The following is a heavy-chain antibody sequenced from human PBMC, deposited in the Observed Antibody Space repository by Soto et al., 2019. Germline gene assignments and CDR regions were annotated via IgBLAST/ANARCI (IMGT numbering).Heavy chain of an antibody. J-gene: IGHJ6*04. CDR3: AKEGLRYCSCGSCGEMDV. CDR2: ISYDGSNK. V-gene: IGHV3-30*18. CDR1: GFTFSSYG. D-gene: IGHD2-15*01. Sequence: QVQLVESGGGEVQPGRSLRLSCAASGFTFSSYGMHWVRQAPGKGLEWVAVISYDGSNKYYADSVKGRFTISRDNSKNTLYLQMNSLRAEDTAVYYCAKEGLRYCSCGSCGEMDVWGKGTTVTVSS.